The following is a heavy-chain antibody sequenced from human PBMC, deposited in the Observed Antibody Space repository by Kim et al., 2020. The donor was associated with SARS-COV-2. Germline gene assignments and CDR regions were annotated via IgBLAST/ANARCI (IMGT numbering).Heavy chain of an antibody. CDR2: ISYDGSNK. Sequence: GGSLRLSCAASGFTFSSYAMHWVRQAPGKGLEWVAVISYDGSNKYYADSVKGRFTISRDNSKNTLYLQMNSLRAEDTAVYYCAEPKYYYDSSGYPGYYFDYWGQGTLVTVSS. CDR1: GFTFSSYA. D-gene: IGHD3-22*01. CDR3: AEPKYYYDSSGYPGYYFDY. V-gene: IGHV3-30*04. J-gene: IGHJ4*02.